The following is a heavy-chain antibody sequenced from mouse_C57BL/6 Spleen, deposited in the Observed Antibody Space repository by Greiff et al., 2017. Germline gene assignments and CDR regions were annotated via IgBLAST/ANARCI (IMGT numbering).Heavy chain of an antibody. CDR1: GFTFSSYT. J-gene: IGHJ4*01. CDR3: ARQSYYGSSYGYAMDY. CDR2: ISGGGGNT. Sequence: VMLVESGGGLVKPGGSLKLSCAASGFTFSSYTMSWVRQTPEKRLEWVATISGGGGNTYYPDSVKGRFTISRDNAKNTLYLQMSSLRSEDTALYYCARQSYYGSSYGYAMDYWGQGTSVTVSS. D-gene: IGHD1-1*01. V-gene: IGHV5-9*01.